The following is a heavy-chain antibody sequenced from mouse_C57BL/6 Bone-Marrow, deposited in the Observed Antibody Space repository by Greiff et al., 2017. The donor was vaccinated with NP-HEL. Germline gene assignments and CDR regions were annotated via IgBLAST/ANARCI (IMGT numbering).Heavy chain of an antibody. V-gene: IGHV1-64*01. CDR3: AREGLLPGFAY. J-gene: IGHJ3*01. CDR2: IHPNSGST. CDR1: GYTFTSYW. Sequence: VQLQQPGAELVKPGASVKLSCKASGYTFTSYWMHWVKQRPGQGLEWIGMIHPNSGSTNYNEKFKSKATLTVDKSSSTAYMQLSSLTSEDSAVYYCAREGLLPGFAYWGQGTPVTVSA. D-gene: IGHD2-3*01.